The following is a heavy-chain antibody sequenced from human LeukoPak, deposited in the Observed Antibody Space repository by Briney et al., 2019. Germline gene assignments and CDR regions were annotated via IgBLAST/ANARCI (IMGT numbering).Heavy chain of an antibody. D-gene: IGHD3-10*01. CDR1: GGSISSGGYY. CDR3: ARDPGSSGSGSYP. J-gene: IGHJ5*02. V-gene: IGHV4-31*03. CDR2: IYNSGIT. Sequence: SSETLSLTCTVSGGSISSGGYYWSWIRQHPGKGLEWIGYIYNSGITYYNPSLKSRVTISVDTSKNQFSLKLNSVTAADTAVYYCARDPGSSGSGSYPWGQGTLVTVSS.